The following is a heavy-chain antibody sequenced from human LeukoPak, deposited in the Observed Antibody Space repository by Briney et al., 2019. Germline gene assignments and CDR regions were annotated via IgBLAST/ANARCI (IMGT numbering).Heavy chain of an antibody. Sequence: GASVKVSCKASGGNFRNYGFHWVRQAPGQGLEWMGGITPIFGTPNYAQKFQGRVTITTDEPRSTAYMELRSLRSDDTAFYYCARALVVGPAIEPFDMWGQGTLVTISS. CDR2: ITPIFGTP. V-gene: IGHV1-69*05. CDR3: ARALVVGPAIEPFDM. D-gene: IGHD2-2*01. CDR1: GGNFRNYG. J-gene: IGHJ3*02.